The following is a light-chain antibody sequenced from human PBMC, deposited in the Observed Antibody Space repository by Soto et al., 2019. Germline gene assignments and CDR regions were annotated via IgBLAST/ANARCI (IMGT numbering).Light chain of an antibody. CDR3: SSYTTSSTRV. Sequence: QSALTQPASVSGSPGQSIAISCTGSSSDVGIYNYVSWYQQHPGKVPKLIIYEVSNRPSGVSNRFSGSKSCNTASLTISGLQAEDEADYYCSSYTTSSTRVFGTGTKVTVL. CDR2: EVS. J-gene: IGLJ1*01. CDR1: SSDVGIYNY. V-gene: IGLV2-14*01.